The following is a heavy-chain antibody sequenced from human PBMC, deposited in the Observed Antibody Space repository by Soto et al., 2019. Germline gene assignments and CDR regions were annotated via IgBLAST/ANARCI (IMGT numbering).Heavy chain of an antibody. D-gene: IGHD3-10*01. CDR3: ARSYGSGTYGSLDP. Sequence: SVKVSCKASGGTLSSYAINWVRQAPGQGLEWVGGIVAIFGTRNYAQQFQDRVTFTADESTTTAYMELNSLRSEDTAVYYCARSYGSGTYGSLDPWGQGTLVTVSS. CDR2: IVAIFGTR. CDR1: GGTLSSYA. J-gene: IGHJ5*02. V-gene: IGHV1-69*13.